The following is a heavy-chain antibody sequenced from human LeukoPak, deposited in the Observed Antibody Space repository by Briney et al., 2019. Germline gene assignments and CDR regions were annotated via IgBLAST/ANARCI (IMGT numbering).Heavy chain of an antibody. J-gene: IGHJ4*02. D-gene: IGHD5-24*01. V-gene: IGHV1-69*04. CDR1: GGTFSSYA. Sequence: SVKVSCKASGGTFSSYAISWVRQAPGQGLEWMGRIIPILGIANYAQKFQGRVTITADKSTSTAYMELSSLRSEDTAVYYCARGTDGYHYANDYWGQGTLVTVSS. CDR3: ARGTDGYHYANDY. CDR2: IIPILGIA.